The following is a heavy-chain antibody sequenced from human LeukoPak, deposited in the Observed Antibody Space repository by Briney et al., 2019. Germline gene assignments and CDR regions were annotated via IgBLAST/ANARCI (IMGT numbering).Heavy chain of an antibody. J-gene: IGHJ4*02. V-gene: IGHV3-48*03. CDR2: ISSSGSTI. D-gene: IGHD2-2*02. CDR1: GFTFSSYE. CDR3: AKGNCRGTSCYSDY. Sequence: GGSLRLSCAASGFTFSSYEMNWVRQAPGKGLEWVSYISSSGSTIYYADSVKGRFTISRDNAKNSLYLQMNSLRAEDTAVYYCAKGNCRGTSCYSDYWGQGTLVTVSS.